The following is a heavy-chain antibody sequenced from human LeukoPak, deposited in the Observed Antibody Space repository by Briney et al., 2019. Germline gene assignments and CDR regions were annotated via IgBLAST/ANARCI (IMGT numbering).Heavy chain of an antibody. D-gene: IGHD3-9*01. CDR3: ARDLKIHDAFDI. CDR2: INPNSGGT. CDR1: GYTFTGYY. Sequence: ASVKVSCKASGYTFTGYYMHWVRQAPGQGLEWMGWINPNSGGTNFAQKFQGRVTMTRGTSISTAYMELSRLRSDDTAVYYCARDLKIHDAFDIWGQGTMVTVSS. V-gene: IGHV1-2*02. J-gene: IGHJ3*02.